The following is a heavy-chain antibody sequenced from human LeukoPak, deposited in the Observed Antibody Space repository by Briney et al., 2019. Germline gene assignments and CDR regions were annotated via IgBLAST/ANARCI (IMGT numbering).Heavy chain of an antibody. Sequence: GGSLRLSCAASGFTFSSYEMNWVSQAPGKGLEWVSYISSSGSTIYYADSVKDRFTISRVNAKNSLYLQMNSLRAEDTAVYYCARDLSMAASAGTVDYWGQGTLVTVSS. J-gene: IGHJ4*02. CDR1: GFTFSSYE. CDR3: ARDLSMAASAGTVDY. D-gene: IGHD6-13*01. CDR2: ISSSGSTI. V-gene: IGHV3-48*03.